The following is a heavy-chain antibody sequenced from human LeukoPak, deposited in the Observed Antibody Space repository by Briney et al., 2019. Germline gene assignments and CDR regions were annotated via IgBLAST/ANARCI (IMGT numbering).Heavy chain of an antibody. V-gene: IGHV6-1*01. CDR3: ARVEDRYGQTSFDC. CDR2: TYYRSKWYN. J-gene: IGHJ4*02. CDR1: GDSVSSNSAT. Sequence: SQTLSVTCAISGDSVSSNSATWNWIRQSPSRGLEWLGRTYYRSKWYNDYAVSVKSRITINPDTSKNQFSLQLNSVTPEDTAVYYCARVEDRYGQTSFDCWGQGTLVTVSS. D-gene: IGHD5-18*01.